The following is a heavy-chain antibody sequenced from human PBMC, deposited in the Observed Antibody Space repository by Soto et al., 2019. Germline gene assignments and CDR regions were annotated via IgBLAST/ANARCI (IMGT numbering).Heavy chain of an antibody. CDR2: LIPIFGAA. Sequence: QVQLVQSGAEVRKPGSSVKVSCKISGGTFTNYVISWLRQAPGQGLEWMGGLIPIFGAANLAQKFQGRVTITADDSTSTVNMELSSLTSEDTAVYYCARGRSSPNFDPWGHGTLVTVSS. CDR1: GGTFTNYV. J-gene: IGHJ5*02. V-gene: IGHV1-69*01. CDR3: ARGRSSPNFDP. D-gene: IGHD6-6*01.